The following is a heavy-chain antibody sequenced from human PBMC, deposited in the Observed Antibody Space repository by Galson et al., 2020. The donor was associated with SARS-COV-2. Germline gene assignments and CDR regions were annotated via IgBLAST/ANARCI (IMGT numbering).Heavy chain of an antibody. V-gene: IGHV5-51*01. J-gene: IGHJ5*02. CDR1: GYSFTSYW. CDR2: IYPGDSDT. CDR3: ARSQRTYYYDSSGYYLVERWFDP. D-gene: IGHD3-22*01. Sequence: GESLKISCKGSGYSFTSYWIGWVRQMPGKGLEWMGIIYPGDSDTRYSPSFQGQVTISADKSISTAYLQWSSLKASDTAMYYCARSQRTYYYDSSGYYLVERWFDPWGQGTLVTVSS.